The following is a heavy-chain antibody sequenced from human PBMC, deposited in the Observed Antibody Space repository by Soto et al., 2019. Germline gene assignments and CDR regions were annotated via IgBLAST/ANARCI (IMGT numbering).Heavy chain of an antibody. Sequence: QVTLKESGPVLVKPTETLTLTCTVSGFSLSNARMGVSWIRQPPGKALEWLAHIFSNDEKSYSTSLKSRLTISKDTSKSQVVLTMTNMDPVDTATYYCARLNYDYIWGSYRGTYFDYWGQGTLVTVSS. D-gene: IGHD3-16*02. J-gene: IGHJ4*02. V-gene: IGHV2-26*01. CDR2: IFSNDEK. CDR1: GFSLSNARMG. CDR3: ARLNYDYIWGSYRGTYFDY.